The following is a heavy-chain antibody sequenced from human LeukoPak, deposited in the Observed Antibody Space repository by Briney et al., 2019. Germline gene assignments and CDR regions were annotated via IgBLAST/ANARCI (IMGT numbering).Heavy chain of an antibody. Sequence: GRSLRLSCETSGFDFYDYPMHWVRQAPGKGLEWVANIKQDGSERYYVDSVKGRFTISRDNAKNSLYLQMNSLRAEDTAVYHCARDRRYSYDYWGQGTLVTVSS. CDR2: IKQDGSER. D-gene: IGHD5-18*01. J-gene: IGHJ4*02. V-gene: IGHV3-7*01. CDR3: ARDRRYSYDY. CDR1: GFDFYDYP.